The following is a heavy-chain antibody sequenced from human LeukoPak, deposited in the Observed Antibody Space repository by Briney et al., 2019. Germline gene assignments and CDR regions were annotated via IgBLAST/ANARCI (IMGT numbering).Heavy chain of an antibody. CDR1: GFTFSDYY. V-gene: IGHV3-11*04. D-gene: IGHD3-22*01. CDR3: ARFGIVASDAVDY. Sequence: GGSLRLSCAASGFTFSDYYMSWIRQAPGKGLEWISYISSRGSTIYYADSVKGRFTISRDNAKNSLSLQMNSLRAEDTAVYYCARFGIVASDAVDYWGQGTLVTVSS. J-gene: IGHJ4*02. CDR2: ISSRGSTI.